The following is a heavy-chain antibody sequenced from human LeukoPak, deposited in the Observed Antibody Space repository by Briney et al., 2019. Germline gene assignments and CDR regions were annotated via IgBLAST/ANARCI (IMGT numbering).Heavy chain of an antibody. J-gene: IGHJ4*02. CDR3: ARDRRSYYAADFDY. Sequence: SETLSLTCAVYGGSFSGYYWSWIRQPPGKGLEWIGEINHSGSTNYNPSLKSRVTMSVDTSKNQFSLKLSSVTAADTAVYYCARDRRSYYAADFDYWGQGTLVTVSS. CDR2: INHSGST. CDR1: GGSFSGYY. D-gene: IGHD1-26*01. V-gene: IGHV4-34*01.